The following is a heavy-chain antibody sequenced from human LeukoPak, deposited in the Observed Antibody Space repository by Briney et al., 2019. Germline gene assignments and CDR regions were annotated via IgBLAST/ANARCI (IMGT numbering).Heavy chain of an antibody. D-gene: IGHD5-12*01. CDR1: GFTFSSYA. J-gene: IGHJ5*02. CDR2: INGEGTYT. V-gene: IGHV3-74*01. Sequence: QPGRSLRLSCAASGFTFSSYAMHWVRQVPGEGLVWVSRINGEGTYTTYADSVKGRFTISRDNANNTLSLQMNSLRAEDTAVYYCTRDSYSGYEPWGQGTLVTVSS. CDR3: TRDSYSGYEP.